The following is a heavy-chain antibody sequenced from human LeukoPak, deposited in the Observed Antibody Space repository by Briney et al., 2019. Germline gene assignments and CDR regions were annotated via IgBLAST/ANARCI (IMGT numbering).Heavy chain of an antibody. Sequence: ASVKVSRKPSGYTFINYVVHWVRQAPGQRLEWMGWINAANGDTKYSQEFQGRVTITRDTSASTVYMELSSLRFEDTTVYYCTREDYWGQGTLVTVSS. CDR2: INAANGDT. J-gene: IGHJ4*02. CDR3: TREDY. V-gene: IGHV1-3*03. CDR1: GYTFINYV.